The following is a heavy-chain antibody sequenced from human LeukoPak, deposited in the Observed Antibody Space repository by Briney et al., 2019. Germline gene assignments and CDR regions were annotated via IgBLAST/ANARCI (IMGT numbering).Heavy chain of an antibody. CDR1: GFTFSSYG. Sequence: PGGSLRLSCAASGFTFSSYGMHWVRQAPGKGLEWVVFIRYDGSNKYYADSVKGRLTISRGNSKNTLYLQMNSLRAEDTAVYYCARESHYDSSGTVNWFDPWGQGTLVTVSS. D-gene: IGHD3-22*01. V-gene: IGHV3-30*02. J-gene: IGHJ5*02. CDR3: ARESHYDSSGTVNWFDP. CDR2: IRYDGSNK.